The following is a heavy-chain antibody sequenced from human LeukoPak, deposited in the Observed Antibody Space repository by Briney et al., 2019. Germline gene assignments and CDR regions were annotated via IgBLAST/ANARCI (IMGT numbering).Heavy chain of an antibody. CDR2: ISYDGSNK. Sequence: GRSLRLSCAASGFTFSSYAMHWVRQAPGKGLEWVAVISYDGSNKYYADSVKGRFTISRDNSKNALFLQMNSLRVEDTAVYYCARAAGSGSYYRGVLDYWGQGTLVTVSS. CDR1: GFTFSSYA. J-gene: IGHJ4*02. CDR3: ARAAGSGSYYRGVLDY. V-gene: IGHV3-30-3*01. D-gene: IGHD3-10*01.